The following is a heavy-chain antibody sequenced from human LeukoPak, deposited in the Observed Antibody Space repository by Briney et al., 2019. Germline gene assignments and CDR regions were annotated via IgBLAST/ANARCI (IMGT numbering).Heavy chain of an antibody. D-gene: IGHD3-10*01. CDR2: IYTSGST. V-gene: IGHV4-4*07. CDR1: GDSITDYY. J-gene: IGHJ5*02. Sequence: SETLSLTCSVSGDSITDYYWSWIRQPAGKGLEWIGRIYTSGSTNYNPSLKSRVTISIDTSKNQFSLNLSSVTAADTAVYYCAREVTMVRGVVTRWFDPWGQGTLVTVSS. CDR3: AREVTMVRGVVTRWFDP.